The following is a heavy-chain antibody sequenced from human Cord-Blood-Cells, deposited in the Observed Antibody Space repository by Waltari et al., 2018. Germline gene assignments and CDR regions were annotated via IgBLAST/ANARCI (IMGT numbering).Heavy chain of an antibody. D-gene: IGHD3-9*01. Sequence: QVQLQESGPGLVKPSETLSLTCTVSGGSISSYYCSWILQPPGKGLEWIEYIDYRGRPNYNPHLKRRVTISLGTAKNQFSQELSSVAGAETDVDYCARVNCDMLTGVWFYPRGQGTLVSVSS. CDR3: ARVNCDMLTGVWFYP. CDR2: IDYRGRP. J-gene: IGHJ5*02. CDR1: GGSISSYY. V-gene: IGHV4-59*01.